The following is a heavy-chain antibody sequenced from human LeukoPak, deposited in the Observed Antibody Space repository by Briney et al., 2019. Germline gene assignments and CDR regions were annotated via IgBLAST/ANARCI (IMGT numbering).Heavy chain of an antibody. V-gene: IGHV3-23*01. CDR1: GFTFSDHA. Sequence: GSLRLSCVASGFTFSDHAVSWLRQAPGRGLEWVSAISGGSTSTYYADSVKGRFTISRDNSKNTLYLQMHSLRAEDTAVYYCAKEDTEGGWFDPWGQGTLVTVSS. J-gene: IGHJ5*02. CDR3: AKEDTEGGWFDP. CDR2: ISGGSTST. D-gene: IGHD1-26*01.